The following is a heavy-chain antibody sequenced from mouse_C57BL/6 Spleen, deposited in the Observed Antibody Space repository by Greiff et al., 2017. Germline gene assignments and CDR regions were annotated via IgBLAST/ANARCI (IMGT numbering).Heavy chain of an antibody. CDR3: ARPGDD. J-gene: IGHJ4*01. Sequence: EVQVVESGGGLVKPGGSLKLSCAASGFTFSDYGMHWVRQAPEQGLEWVAYISSGSSTIYYADTVKGRFTIARDNAKNTRFLQMTRRRSDDTAMYYCARPGDDWGQGTSVTVSS. CDR2: ISSGSSTI. CDR1: GFTFSDYG. V-gene: IGHV5-17*01.